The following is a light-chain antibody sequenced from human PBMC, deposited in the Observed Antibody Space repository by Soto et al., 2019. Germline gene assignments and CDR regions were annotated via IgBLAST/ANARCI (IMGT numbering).Light chain of an antibody. CDR2: GAS. J-gene: IGKJ4*01. Sequence: EIVVTQSPGTLSLSPWERVTRSCRARQRVSRNYLALYQRKPGQAARLLIHGASTRAAVISDRFSGSGSGTDFTLTISRLEPEDFAVYYCQQYGSLITLGGGTKVDTK. CDR1: QRVSRNY. CDR3: QQYGSLIT. V-gene: IGKV3-20*01.